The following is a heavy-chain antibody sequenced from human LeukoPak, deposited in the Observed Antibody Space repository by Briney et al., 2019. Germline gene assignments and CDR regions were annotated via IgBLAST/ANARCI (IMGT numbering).Heavy chain of an antibody. D-gene: IGHD3-22*01. Sequence: GGSLRLSCAASGFAFSNAWMSWVRQAPGKGLEWVGRIKSKTDGGTTDYAAPVKGRFTISRDDSKNTLYLQMNSLKTEDTAVYYCTNYYDSSGYYYDYWGQGTLVTVSS. J-gene: IGHJ4*02. CDR3: TNYYDSSGYYYDY. CDR2: IKSKTDGGTT. V-gene: IGHV3-15*01. CDR1: GFAFSNAW.